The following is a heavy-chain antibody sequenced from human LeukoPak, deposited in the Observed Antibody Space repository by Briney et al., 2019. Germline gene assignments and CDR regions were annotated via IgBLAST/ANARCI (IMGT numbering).Heavy chain of an antibody. CDR1: GFTFSSYG. CDR2: IWYDGSNK. CDR3: ARGSEYYDFWSGYYYFDY. Sequence: GGSLRLSCEASGFTFSSYGMYWVRQAPGKGLEWVAVIWYDGSNKYYADSVKGRFTISRDNSKNTLYLQMNSLRAEDTAVYYCARGSEYYDFWSGYYYFDYWGQGTLVTVSS. V-gene: IGHV3-33*08. J-gene: IGHJ4*02. D-gene: IGHD3-3*01.